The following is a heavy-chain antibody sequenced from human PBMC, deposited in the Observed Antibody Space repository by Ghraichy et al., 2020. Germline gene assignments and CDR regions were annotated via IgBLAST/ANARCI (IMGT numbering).Heavy chain of an antibody. D-gene: IGHD1-1*01. J-gene: IGHJ4*02. V-gene: IGHV3-64*01. Sequence: GGSLRLSCAASGFTFSGYAMHWVRQAPGKGLEYVSAITSNGDTTYYANSVKGRFTISRDNSKDTLYLQMGSLRVEDTAVYYCARDHTGTGVYCGQGTLVTVSS. CDR3: ARDHTGTGVY. CDR2: ITSNGDTT. CDR1: GFTFSGYA.